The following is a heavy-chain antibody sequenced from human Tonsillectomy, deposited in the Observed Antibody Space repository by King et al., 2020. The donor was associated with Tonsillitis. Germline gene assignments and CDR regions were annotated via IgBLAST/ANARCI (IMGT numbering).Heavy chain of an antibody. V-gene: IGHV4-4*02. D-gene: IGHD5-12*01. CDR1: GGSISSNNW. CDR2: NYHSGTT. J-gene: IGHJ6*03. Sequence: VQLQESGPGLVKPSGTLSLTCAVSGGSISSNNWWSWGRQPPGKGLEGIGENYHSGTTNSNPSLKSRVTITGDNSKNQFSLKLRSVTAADTAVYYCVRGQGSGAYDYYYYYMDVWGKGTTVTVSS. CDR3: VRGQGSGAYDYYYYYMDV.